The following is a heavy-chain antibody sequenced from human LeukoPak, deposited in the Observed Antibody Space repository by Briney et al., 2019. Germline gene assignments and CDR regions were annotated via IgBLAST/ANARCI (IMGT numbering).Heavy chain of an antibody. CDR3: ARALHVMIVVVPDAFDI. CDR1: GFTFDDYG. D-gene: IGHD3-22*01. CDR2: INWNGGST. J-gene: IGHJ3*02. V-gene: IGHV3-20*04. Sequence: GGSLRLSCAASGFTFDDYGMSWVRQAPGKGLEWVSGINWNGGSTDYADSVKGRFTTSRDNAKNSLYLQMNSLRAEDTALYYCARALHVMIVVVPDAFDIWGQGTMVTVSS.